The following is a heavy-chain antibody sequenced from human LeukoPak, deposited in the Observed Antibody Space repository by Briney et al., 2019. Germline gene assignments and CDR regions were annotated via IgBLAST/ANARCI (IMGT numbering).Heavy chain of an antibody. CDR2: INAGNGNT. D-gene: IGHD2-15*01. CDR3: ARDRGGIVVGWYFDL. V-gene: IGHV1-3*03. Sequence: GASVKVSYKASGYTFTSYATHSVRQAPGQRLEWMGWINAGNGNTKYSQEFQGRVTITRDTSASTAYMELSSLRSEDMAVYYCARDRGGIVVGWYFDLWGRGTLVTVSS. J-gene: IGHJ2*01. CDR1: GYTFTSYA.